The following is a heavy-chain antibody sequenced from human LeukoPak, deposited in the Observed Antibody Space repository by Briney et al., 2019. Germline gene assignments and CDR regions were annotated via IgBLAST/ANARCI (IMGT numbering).Heavy chain of an antibody. CDR1: GFTFSSYA. Sequence: PGGSLRLSCAASGFTFSSYAMSWVRQAPGKGLEWVSIISDNGGSTYYADSVKGRFTISRDNSKNMLYLQMNSLRAEDTAVYSCAKDAEWELLPDYWGQGTLVTVSS. J-gene: IGHJ4*02. CDR2: ISDNGGST. V-gene: IGHV3-23*01. D-gene: IGHD1-26*01. CDR3: AKDAEWELLPDY.